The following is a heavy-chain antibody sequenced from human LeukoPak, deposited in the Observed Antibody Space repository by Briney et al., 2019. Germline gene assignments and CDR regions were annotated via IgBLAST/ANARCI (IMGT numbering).Heavy chain of an antibody. CDR1: GSTFSSYE. Sequence: PGGSLRLSCAASGSTFSSYEMNWVRQAPGKGVEWVSYISSSGSTIYYADSVKGRFTISRDNAKNSLYLQMNSLRAEDTAVYYCAELGITMIGGVWGKGTTVTISS. CDR3: AELGITMIGGV. V-gene: IGHV3-48*03. J-gene: IGHJ6*04. CDR2: ISSSGSTI. D-gene: IGHD3-10*02.